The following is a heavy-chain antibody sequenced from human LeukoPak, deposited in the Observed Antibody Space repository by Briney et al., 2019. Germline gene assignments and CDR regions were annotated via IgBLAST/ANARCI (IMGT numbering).Heavy chain of an antibody. D-gene: IGHD2-2*01. CDR1: GYTFTGYY. Sequence: ASVKVSCKASGYTFTGYYMHWVRQAPGQGLEWMGWINPNSGGTNYAQKFQGRVTMTRDTSISTAYMELSRLRSDDTAVYYCARAPYCSSTSCYWFYSWFDPWGQGTLVTVSS. J-gene: IGHJ5*02. CDR3: ARAPYCSSTSCYWFYSWFDP. CDR2: INPNSGGT. V-gene: IGHV1-2*02.